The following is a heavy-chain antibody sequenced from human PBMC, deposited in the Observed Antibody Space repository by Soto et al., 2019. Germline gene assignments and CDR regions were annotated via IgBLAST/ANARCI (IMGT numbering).Heavy chain of an antibody. D-gene: IGHD2-21*02. CDR3: AGGPGRVTTFGGLDV. CDR1: RFTFSIYA. V-gene: IGHV3-30-3*01. Sequence: QEQLLESGGGVVQPGRSLRLSCAASRFTFSIYAFHWVRQAPGEGLEWVAVIAFDGSDKYYADSVKGRFTISRDNSKNTPYLQMNSLRAADTAVYYCAGGPGRVTTFGGLDVWGQGTTVTVSS. J-gene: IGHJ6*02. CDR2: IAFDGSDK.